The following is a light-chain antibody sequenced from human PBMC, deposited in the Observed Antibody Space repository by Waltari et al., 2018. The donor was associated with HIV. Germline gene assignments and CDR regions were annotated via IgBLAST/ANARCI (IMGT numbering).Light chain of an antibody. CDR1: QSVSRY. CDR3: QQRKV. Sequence: EIVLTQSPDTLSLSPGERATLSCRASQSVSRYLAWYQQKPGQAPRLLIYDASNRATGIPARFSGSGTGTDFTLTISSLEPEDFAVYYCQQRKVFGPGTKVDIK. CDR2: DAS. V-gene: IGKV3-11*01. J-gene: IGKJ3*01.